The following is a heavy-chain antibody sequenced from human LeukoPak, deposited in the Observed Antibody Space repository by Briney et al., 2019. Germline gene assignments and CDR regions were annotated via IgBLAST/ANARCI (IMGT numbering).Heavy chain of an antibody. D-gene: IGHD1-1*01. CDR2: IYYSGST. V-gene: IGHV4-39*07. CDR1: GDSISSSSYY. CDR3: ARLATTGVRLLGYYYMDV. J-gene: IGHJ6*03. Sequence: PSETLSLTCTVPGDSISSSSYYWGWIRQPPGKGLEWIGSIYYSGSTYYNPSLKSRVTIPVDTSKNQFSLKLSSVTAADTAVYYCARLATTGVRLLGYYYMDVWGKGTTVTVSS.